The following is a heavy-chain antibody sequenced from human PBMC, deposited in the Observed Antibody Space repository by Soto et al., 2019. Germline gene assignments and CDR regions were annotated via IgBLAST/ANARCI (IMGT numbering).Heavy chain of an antibody. D-gene: IGHD3-16*01. V-gene: IGHV3-23*01. CDR3: AKDSSPWGGWFDP. J-gene: IGHJ5*02. CDR2: ISGSSGST. CDR1: GFTFSSFH. Sequence: PGGSLRLSCAASGFTFSSFHMNWVRQAPGKGLEWVAAISGSSGSTYYADSVKGRFTISRDNSKNTLYLQMNSLRAEDTAVYYCAKDSSPWGGWFDPWGQGTLVTVSS.